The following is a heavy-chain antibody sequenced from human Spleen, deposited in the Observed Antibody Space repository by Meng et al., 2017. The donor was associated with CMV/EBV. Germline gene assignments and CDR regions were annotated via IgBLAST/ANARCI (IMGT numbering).Heavy chain of an antibody. CDR1: GYTFTPYY. J-gene: IGHJ4*02. D-gene: IGHD2-2*01. Sequence: ASVKVSCKASGYTFTPYYIHWVRQAPGQGLEWMGWINPNSGVTKSAQNLQGRVTMTTDTSISTAYMELSRLRSDDTAVYYCARKQEIVVIPAAVERDYWGQGTLVTVSS. CDR2: INPNSGVT. V-gene: IGHV1-2*02. CDR3: ARKQEIVVIPAAVERDY.